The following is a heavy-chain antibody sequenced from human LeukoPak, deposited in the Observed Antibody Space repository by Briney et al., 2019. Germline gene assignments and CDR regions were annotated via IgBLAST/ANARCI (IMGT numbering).Heavy chain of an antibody. CDR1: GGSISSSSYY. D-gene: IGHD3-10*01. V-gene: IGHV4-39*07. CDR2: IYYSGST. J-gene: IGHJ4*02. CDR3: ARDRYYDSGSYYN. Sequence: SETLSLTCTVSGGSISSSSYYWGWIRQPPGKGLEWIGSIYYSGSTYYNPSLKSRVTISVDTSKNQFSLKLSSVTAADTAVYYCARDRYYDSGSYYNWGQGTLVTVSS.